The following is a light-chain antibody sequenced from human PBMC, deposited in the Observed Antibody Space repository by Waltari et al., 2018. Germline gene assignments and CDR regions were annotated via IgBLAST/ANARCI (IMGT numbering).Light chain of an antibody. V-gene: IGKV3-20*01. Sequence: EIVLTQSPGTLSLSPGERATLSCRASQTIYNKYLAWYQQKSGQAPRLLIYGASSRATGIPDRFSGSGSGTDFTLTISRLEPEDFAVYFCQQFGTSPPTGFGPGTRLDVK. CDR1: QTIYNKY. CDR2: GAS. J-gene: IGKJ3*01. CDR3: QQFGTSPPTG.